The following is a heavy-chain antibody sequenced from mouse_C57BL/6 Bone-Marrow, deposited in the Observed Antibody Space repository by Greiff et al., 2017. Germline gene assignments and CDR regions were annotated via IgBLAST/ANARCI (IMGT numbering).Heavy chain of an antibody. CDR2: ISSGSSTI. Sequence: EVMLVESGGGLVKPGGSLKLSCAASGFTFSDYGMHWVRQAPEKVLEWVAYISSGSSTIYYADTVKGRFTISRDNAKNTLFLQMTSLRSEDTAMSYYARPGGNYVLLFAYWGQGTLVTVSA. CDR3: ARPGGNYVLLFAY. CDR1: GFTFSDYG. D-gene: IGHD2-1*01. V-gene: IGHV5-17*01. J-gene: IGHJ3*01.